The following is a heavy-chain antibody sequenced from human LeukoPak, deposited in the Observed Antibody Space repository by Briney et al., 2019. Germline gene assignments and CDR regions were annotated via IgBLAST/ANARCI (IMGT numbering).Heavy chain of an antibody. CDR3: ARALYYYDSSGPFDY. CDR1: GYTFTSYG. Sequence: ASVKVSCKASGYTFTSYGISWVRQAPGQGLEWMGWISAYNGNTNYAQKFQGRVTMTRDMSTSTVYMELSSLRSEDTAVYYCARALYYYDSSGPFDYWGQGTLVTVSS. D-gene: IGHD3-22*01. V-gene: IGHV1-18*01. J-gene: IGHJ4*02. CDR2: ISAYNGNT.